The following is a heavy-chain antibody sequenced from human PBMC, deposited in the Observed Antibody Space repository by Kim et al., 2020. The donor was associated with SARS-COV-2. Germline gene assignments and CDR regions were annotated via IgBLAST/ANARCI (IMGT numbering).Heavy chain of an antibody. CDR2: ISGSGTST. V-gene: IGHV3-23*01. CDR1: GFTFSSYA. Sequence: GGSLRLSCVASGFTFSSYAMSWVRQAPGKGLEWVSVISGSGTSTYYADSVKGRVIISRDNSKNTLFLQMNSLRAEDTALYYCAKEGPYGSGSYLDSWGPGILVTVSS. CDR3: AKEGPYGSGSYLDS. D-gene: IGHD3-10*01. J-gene: IGHJ4*02.